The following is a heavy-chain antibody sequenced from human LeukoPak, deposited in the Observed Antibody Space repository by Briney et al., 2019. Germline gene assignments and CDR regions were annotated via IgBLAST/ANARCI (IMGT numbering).Heavy chain of an antibody. CDR2: IDPSDSYT. D-gene: IGHD2-21*02. V-gene: IGHV5-10-1*01. Sequence: GESLKISCKGSGYSFTSYWISWVRQMPGKGLEWMGRIDPSDSYTNYSPPFQGHVTISADKSISTAYLQWSSLKASDTAMYYCARLEGPAYCGGDCYYFDYWGQGTLVTVSS. CDR3: ARLEGPAYCGGDCYYFDY. J-gene: IGHJ4*02. CDR1: GYSFTSYW.